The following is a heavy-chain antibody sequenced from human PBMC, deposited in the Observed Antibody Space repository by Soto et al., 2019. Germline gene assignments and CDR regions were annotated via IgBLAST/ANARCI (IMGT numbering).Heavy chain of an antibody. CDR2: IYYSGST. V-gene: IGHV4-61*01. J-gene: IGHJ5*02. D-gene: IGHD3-9*01. CDR1: GGSVSSGSYY. CDR3: ARGSDDILTGYWFDP. Sequence: PSETLSLTCTVFGGSVSSGSYYWSWIRQPPGKGLEWIGYIYYSGSTNYNPSLKSRVTISVDTSKNQFSLKLSSVTAADTAVYYCARGSDDILTGYWFDPWGQGTLVTVSS.